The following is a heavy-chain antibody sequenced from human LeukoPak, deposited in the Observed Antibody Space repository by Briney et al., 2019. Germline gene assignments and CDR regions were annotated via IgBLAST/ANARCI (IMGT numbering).Heavy chain of an antibody. Sequence: SETLSLTCAVYGGSFSGYYWSWIRQPPGKGLEWIGEINHSGSTNYNPSLKSRVTISVDTSKNQFSLKLSSVTAADTAVYYCARGRTIPGYWGQGTLVTVSS. J-gene: IGHJ4*02. CDR2: INHSGST. V-gene: IGHV4-34*01. CDR3: ARGRTIPGY. CDR1: GGSFSGYY.